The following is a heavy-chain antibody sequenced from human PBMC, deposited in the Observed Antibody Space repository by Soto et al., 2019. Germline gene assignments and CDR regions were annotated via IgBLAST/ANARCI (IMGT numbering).Heavy chain of an antibody. Sequence: SETLSLTCTVSGGSISSYYLSWIRQPPGKGLEWIGYIYYSGSTNYNPSLKSRVTISVDTSKNQFSLKLSSVTAADTAVYYCARGYDIHDYWGQGTLVTVSS. V-gene: IGHV4-59*01. CDR3: ARGYDIHDY. CDR2: IYYSGST. CDR1: GGSISSYY. D-gene: IGHD3-9*01. J-gene: IGHJ4*02.